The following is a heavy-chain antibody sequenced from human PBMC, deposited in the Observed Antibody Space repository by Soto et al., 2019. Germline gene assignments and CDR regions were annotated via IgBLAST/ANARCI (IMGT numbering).Heavy chain of an antibody. Sequence: LRLSCAASGFTFSSYWMHWVRQAPGKGLEWVSRMNMDGNRICYVDSVKGRCTISRDNAKNTFYMEMNSARVEDTAVYYCVRGDGDRYDGHGYLGRHWGQGSLVTVSS. J-gene: IGHJ4*02. CDR1: GFTFSSYW. V-gene: IGHV3-74*01. CDR3: VRGDGDRYDGHGYLGRH. CDR2: MNMDGNRI. D-gene: IGHD2-21*01.